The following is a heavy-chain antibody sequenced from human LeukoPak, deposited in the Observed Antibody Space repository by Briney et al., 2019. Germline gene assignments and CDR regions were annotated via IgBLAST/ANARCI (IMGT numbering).Heavy chain of an antibody. Sequence: RGSLRLSCAASGFTFSSYAMSWVRQAPGKGLEWVSGISGSGGSTYYADAVQGRFTISRDNSKNTVYLQMNSLRAEDTAVYYCAKGWNGYDRFDYWGQGTLVTVSS. D-gene: IGHD5-12*01. CDR1: GFTFSSYA. V-gene: IGHV3-23*01. CDR3: AKGWNGYDRFDY. CDR2: ISGSGGST. J-gene: IGHJ4*02.